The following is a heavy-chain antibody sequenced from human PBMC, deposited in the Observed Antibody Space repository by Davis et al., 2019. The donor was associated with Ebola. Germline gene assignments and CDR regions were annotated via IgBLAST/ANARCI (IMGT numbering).Heavy chain of an antibody. CDR1: GFTFSTYA. CDR3: AKDKSYDFWSGSDWFDP. J-gene: IGHJ5*02. D-gene: IGHD3-3*01. V-gene: IGHV3-23*01. Sequence: PGGSLRLSCAASGFTFSTYAMSWVRQAPGKGLGWVSGVSGSGASTYYADSVKGRFTISRDNSKNTLYLRMNSLRAEDTAVYYCAKDKSYDFWSGSDWFDPWGQGTLVTVSS. CDR2: VSGSGAST.